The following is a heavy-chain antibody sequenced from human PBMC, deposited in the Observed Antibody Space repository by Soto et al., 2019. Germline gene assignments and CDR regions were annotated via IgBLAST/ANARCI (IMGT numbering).Heavy chain of an antibody. J-gene: IGHJ6*02. D-gene: IGHD2-2*01. CDR2: IIPMFGTA. V-gene: IGHV1-69*06. CDR3: ARQNAMPPHFYSGMDV. Sequence: QVHLVQSGAEVKKPGSSVKVSCTASGGTFGSYTVTWVRQAPGQGLEWMGEIIPMFGTASYAQKLQGRVTLTANKSTTTAHMELSSLCSDDTAVYFCARQNAMPPHFYSGMDVWGQGTTVTVSS. CDR1: GGTFGSYT.